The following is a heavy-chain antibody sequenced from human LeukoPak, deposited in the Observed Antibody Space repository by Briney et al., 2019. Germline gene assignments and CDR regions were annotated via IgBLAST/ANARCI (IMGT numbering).Heavy chain of an antibody. CDR1: GYTFTSYG. V-gene: IGHV1-18*01. CDR3: ATDGPLRYFDWSPQGWFDP. CDR2: ISAYNGNT. J-gene: IGHJ5*02. D-gene: IGHD3-9*01. Sequence: ASVKVSCKASGYTFTSYGISWVRQAPGQGLEWMGWISAYNGNTNYAQKLQGRVTMTTDTSTSTAYMELSSLRSEDTAVYYCATDGPLRYFDWSPQGWFDPWGQGTLVTVSS.